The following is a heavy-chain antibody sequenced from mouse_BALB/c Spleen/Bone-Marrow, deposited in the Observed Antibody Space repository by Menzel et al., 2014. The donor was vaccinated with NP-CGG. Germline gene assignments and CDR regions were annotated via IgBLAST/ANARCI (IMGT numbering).Heavy chain of an antibody. Sequence: QVQLQQSGAELMKPGASVKISCKATGYTFSSYWIEWVKQRPGHGLEWIGEILPGSGSTNYNEKFKGKATFTADTSPTPAYMQLGGLTSEDSAFYYCAREDGTRVGFAYWGQGTLVTVCA. CDR3: AREDGTRVGFAY. V-gene: IGHV1-9*01. D-gene: IGHD2-1*01. CDR1: GYTFSSYW. CDR2: ILPGSGST. J-gene: IGHJ3*01.